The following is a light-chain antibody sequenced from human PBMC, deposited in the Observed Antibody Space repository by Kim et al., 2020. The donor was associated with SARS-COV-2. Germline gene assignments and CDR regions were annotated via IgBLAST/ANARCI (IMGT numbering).Light chain of an antibody. CDR3: QQYNSYGT. CDR1: QSISSW. CDR2: KAS. Sequence: DIQMTQSPSTLSASVGDRVTITCRASQSISSWLAWYQQKPGKAPKLLIYKASSLESGVPSRFSGSGSGTEFTLTISSLQPDDFATYYCQQYNSYGTFGGGTKVDIK. V-gene: IGKV1-5*03. J-gene: IGKJ4*01.